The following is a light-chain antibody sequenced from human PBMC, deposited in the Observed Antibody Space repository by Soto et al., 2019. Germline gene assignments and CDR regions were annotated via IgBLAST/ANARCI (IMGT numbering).Light chain of an antibody. V-gene: IGKV1-5*01. CDR3: QQYNSYSPPT. CDR2: DAS. J-gene: IGKJ1*01. Sequence: DIQMTQSPSTLSASVGDRVTITCRASQSINYWLAWYQQKPGKAPNLLIYDASILESGVPSRFSGSGSGTEFTLTISSLQPDDFATYFCQQYNSYSPPTFXQGTKADIK. CDR1: QSINYW.